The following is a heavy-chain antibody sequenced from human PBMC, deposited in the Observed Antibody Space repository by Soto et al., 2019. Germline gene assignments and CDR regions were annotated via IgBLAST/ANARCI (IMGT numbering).Heavy chain of an antibody. V-gene: IGHV1-69*06. CDR3: ARDGSPAAGSTFDP. Sequence: GAAVKVSCKASGGTFSSYAISWVRQAPGQGLEWMGGIIPIFGTANYAQKFQGRVTITADKSTSTAYMELSSLRSEDTAVYYCARDGSPAAGSTFDPWGQGTLVTVSS. J-gene: IGHJ5*02. D-gene: IGHD6-13*01. CDR1: GGTFSSYA. CDR2: IIPIFGTA.